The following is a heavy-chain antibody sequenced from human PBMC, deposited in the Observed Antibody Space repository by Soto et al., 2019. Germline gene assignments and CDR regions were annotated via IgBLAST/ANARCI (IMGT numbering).Heavy chain of an antibody. Sequence: QVQLVQSGAEVKKPGASVKVSSKTPAFLFSGYYIHWVRQAPGQGLEWMGWINLKSGDTKYAQSFQGRLTMTRDTSITTVYMELSGLRSDDTAVYFCSSVPAYCTISGYMEYWGQGTLVTVSS. CDR3: SSVPAYCTISGYMEY. V-gene: IGHV1-2*02. D-gene: IGHD2-8*01. J-gene: IGHJ4*02. CDR2: INLKSGDT. CDR1: AFLFSGYY.